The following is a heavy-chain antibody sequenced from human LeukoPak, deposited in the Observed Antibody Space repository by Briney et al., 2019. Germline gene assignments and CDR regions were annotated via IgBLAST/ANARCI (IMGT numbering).Heavy chain of an antibody. CDR2: IYYSGST. CDR1: GGSISSSSYY. CDR3: ARAAPYSSSWYNFDY. V-gene: IGHV4-39*01. Sequence: PSETLSLTCTVSGGSISSSSYYWGWIRQPPGKGLEWIGSIYYSGSTYYNPSLKSRVTISVDTSNNQFSLKLSSVTAADTAVYYCARAAPYSSSWYNFDYWGQGTLVTVSS. J-gene: IGHJ4*02. D-gene: IGHD6-13*01.